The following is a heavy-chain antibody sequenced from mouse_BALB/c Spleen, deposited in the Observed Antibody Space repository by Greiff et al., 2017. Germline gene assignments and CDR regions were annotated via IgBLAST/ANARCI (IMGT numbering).Heavy chain of an antibody. CDR2: IYPSDSYT. Sequence: QVQLQQSGAELVRPGASVKLSCKASGYTFTSYWINWVKQRPGQGLEWIGNIYPSDSYTNYNQKFKDKATLTVDKSSSTAYMQLSSPTSEDSAVYYCTRYDYDGEAMDYWGQGTSVTVSS. V-gene: IGHV1-69*02. D-gene: IGHD2-4*01. CDR3: TRYDYDGEAMDY. J-gene: IGHJ4*01. CDR1: GYTFTSYW.